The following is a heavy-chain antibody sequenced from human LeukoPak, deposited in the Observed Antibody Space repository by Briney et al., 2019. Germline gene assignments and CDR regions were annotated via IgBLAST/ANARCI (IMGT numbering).Heavy chain of an antibody. J-gene: IGHJ2*01. D-gene: IGHD3-22*01. V-gene: IGHV3-48*03. CDR2: ISSSGSTI. Sequence: GGSLGLSCAASGFTFSSYEMNWVRQAPGKGLEWVSYISSSGSTIYYADSVKGRFTISRDNAKNSLYLQMNSLRAEDTAVYYCARDRGLDTYYYDSSGYYYWYFDLWGRGTLVTVSS. CDR1: GFTFSSYE. CDR3: ARDRGLDTYYYDSSGYYYWYFDL.